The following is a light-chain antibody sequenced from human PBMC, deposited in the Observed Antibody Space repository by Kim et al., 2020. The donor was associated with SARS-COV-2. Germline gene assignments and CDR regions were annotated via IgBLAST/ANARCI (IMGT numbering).Light chain of an antibody. CDR3: AAWDDSLSGPV. V-gene: IGLV1-47*01. CDR1: SSNIGSNF. J-gene: IGLJ3*02. Sequence: QSVLTQPPSASGTPGQRVTISCSGSSSNIGSNFIYWYQQFPGAAPKLLIYRNSQRPSGVPDRFSGSESGTSASLAISGLRSEDEADYYCAAWDDSLSGPVFGGGTQLTVL. CDR2: RNS.